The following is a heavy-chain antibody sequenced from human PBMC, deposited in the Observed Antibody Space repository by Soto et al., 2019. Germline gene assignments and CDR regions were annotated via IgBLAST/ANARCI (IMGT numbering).Heavy chain of an antibody. D-gene: IGHD3-3*01. CDR1: GGSISSYY. CDR3: ARDPSPFWSGYYFGS. V-gene: IGHV4-59*01. J-gene: IGHJ5*02. CDR2: IYYSGST. Sequence: SETLSLTCTVSGGSISSYYWSWIRQPPGKGLEWIGYIYYSGSTNYNPSLQGRVTMTTDTSTSTAYMELRSLRSDDTAVYYCARDPSPFWSGYYFGSWGQGTLVTVSS.